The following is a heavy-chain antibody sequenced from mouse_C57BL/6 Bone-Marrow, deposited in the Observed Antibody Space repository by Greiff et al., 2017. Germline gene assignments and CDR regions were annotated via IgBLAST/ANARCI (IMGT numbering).Heavy chain of an antibody. CDR3: ARRGYGSSSLYYFDY. Sequence: EVQLVESGGDLVKPGGSLKLSCAASGFTFSSYGMSWVRQTPDKRLEWVATISSGGSYTYYPDSVKGRFTISIDNAKNTLYLQMSSLKSEDTAMYYCARRGYGSSSLYYFDYWGQGTTLTVSS. CDR2: ISSGGSYT. CDR1: GFTFSSYG. D-gene: IGHD1-1*01. J-gene: IGHJ2*01. V-gene: IGHV5-6*01.